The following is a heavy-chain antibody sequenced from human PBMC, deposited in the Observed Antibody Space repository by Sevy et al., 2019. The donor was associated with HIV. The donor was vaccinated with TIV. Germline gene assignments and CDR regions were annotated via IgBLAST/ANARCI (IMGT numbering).Heavy chain of an antibody. Sequence: GESLKISCQGSGYSFTSHWIGWVRHMPGKGLEWMGIIYPEDPETGDSPSFQGQVTFSADKSISTAYLQWRSLKASDTAMYYCATSLSGYFDSSGYYIYWGQGTLVTVSS. CDR1: GYSFTSHW. J-gene: IGHJ4*02. CDR2: IYPEDPET. CDR3: ATSLSGYFDSSGYYIY. D-gene: IGHD3-22*01. V-gene: IGHV5-51*01.